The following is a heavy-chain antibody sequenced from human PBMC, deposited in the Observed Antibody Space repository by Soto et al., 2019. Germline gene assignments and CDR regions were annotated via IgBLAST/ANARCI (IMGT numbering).Heavy chain of an antibody. CDR3: ATVPYCGGDCPLYYFDY. CDR1: GYTLTELS. J-gene: IGHJ4*02. Sequence: ASVKVSCKVSGYTLTELSMHWVRQAPGKGLEWMGGFDPEDGETIYAQKFQGRVTMTEDTSTDTAYMELSSLRSEDTAVHYCATVPYCGGDCPLYYFDYWGQGTLVTVSS. D-gene: IGHD2-21*02. V-gene: IGHV1-24*01. CDR2: FDPEDGET.